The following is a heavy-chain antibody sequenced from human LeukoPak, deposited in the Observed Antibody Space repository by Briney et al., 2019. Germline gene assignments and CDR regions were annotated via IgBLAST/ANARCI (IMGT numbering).Heavy chain of an antibody. CDR2: IYYSGST. D-gene: IGHD3-10*01. CDR1: GGSISSHY. Sequence: PSETLSLTCTVSGGSISSHYWSWIRQPPGKGLEWIGYIYYSGSTNYNPSLKSRVTISVDTSKNQFSLKLSSVTAADTAVYYCARAYYGSGGTPEFDPWGQGTLVTASS. J-gene: IGHJ5*02. CDR3: ARAYYGSGGTPEFDP. V-gene: IGHV4-59*11.